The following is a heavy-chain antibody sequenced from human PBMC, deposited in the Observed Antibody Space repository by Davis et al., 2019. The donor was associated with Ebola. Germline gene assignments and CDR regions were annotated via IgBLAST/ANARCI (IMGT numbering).Heavy chain of an antibody. Sequence: GESLKISCAASGFTFSSNSMNWVRQAPGKGLEWVSFISSSSNYIYYADSVKGRFTVSRDNAKNSLYLQMNSPRAEDTAVYYCVRDPALVVTGGGWFFGLWGRGTLVTVSS. D-gene: IGHD2-21*02. CDR3: VRDPALVVTGGGWFFGL. CDR2: ISSSSNYI. J-gene: IGHJ2*01. CDR1: GFTFSSNS. V-gene: IGHV3-21*01.